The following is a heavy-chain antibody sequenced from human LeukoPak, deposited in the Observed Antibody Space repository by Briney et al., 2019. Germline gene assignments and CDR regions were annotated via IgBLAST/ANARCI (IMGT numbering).Heavy chain of an antibody. D-gene: IGHD1-26*01. Sequence: ASVKVSFKASGYTFTGYYMHWVRQAPGQGREWMGWINPNSGGTNYAQKFQGRVTITRDTSISTAYMELSRLRSDDTAVYYCARCTSGSFNAQFDYWGQGTLVTVSS. CDR1: GYTFTGYY. CDR2: INPNSGGT. CDR3: ARCTSGSFNAQFDY. V-gene: IGHV1-2*02. J-gene: IGHJ4*02.